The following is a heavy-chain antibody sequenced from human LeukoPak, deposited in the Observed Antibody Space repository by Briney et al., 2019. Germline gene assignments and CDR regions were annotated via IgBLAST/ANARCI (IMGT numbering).Heavy chain of an antibody. V-gene: IGHV4-31*03. CDR3: ARDGGSSSWYRINYYYYGMDV. Sequence: SQTLSLTCTVSGGSISSGGYYWSWIRQHPGKGLEWIGYIYYSGSTYYNPSLKSRVTISVDTSKNQFSLKLSSVTAADTAVYYCARDGGSSSWYRINYYYYGMDVWGQGTMVTVSS. D-gene: IGHD6-13*01. CDR1: GGSISSGGYY. J-gene: IGHJ6*02. CDR2: IYYSGST.